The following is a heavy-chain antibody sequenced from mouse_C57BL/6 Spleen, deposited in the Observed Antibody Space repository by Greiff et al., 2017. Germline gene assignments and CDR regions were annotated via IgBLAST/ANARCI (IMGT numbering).Heavy chain of an antibody. CDR1: GYTFTSYW. Sequence: QVQLKQPGAELVKPGASVKLSCKASGYTFTSYWMHWVKQRPGQGLEWIGMIHPNSGSTNYNEKFKSKATLTVDKSSSTAYMQLSSLTSEDSAVYYCASIYYGYDDGVDYWGQGTTLTVSS. V-gene: IGHV1-64*01. CDR3: ASIYYGYDDGVDY. J-gene: IGHJ2*01. D-gene: IGHD2-2*01. CDR2: IHPNSGST.